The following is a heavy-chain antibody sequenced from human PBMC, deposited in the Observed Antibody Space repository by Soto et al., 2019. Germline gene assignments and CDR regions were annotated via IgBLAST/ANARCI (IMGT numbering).Heavy chain of an antibody. V-gene: IGHV3-23*01. J-gene: IGHJ4*02. Sequence: PGGSLRLSCAASGFTFSSYAMSWVRQAPGKGLERVSTFSGDYRTYYADSVKGRFTISRDNSKNALYLQMYSLRAEDTAVYYCAKDGSYWDFDYWGPGTLVTVSS. D-gene: IGHD1-26*01. CDR1: GFTFSSYA. CDR3: AKDGSYWDFDY. CDR2: FSGDYRT.